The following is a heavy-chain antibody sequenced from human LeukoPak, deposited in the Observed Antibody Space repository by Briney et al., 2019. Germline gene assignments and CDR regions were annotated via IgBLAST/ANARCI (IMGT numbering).Heavy chain of an antibody. CDR2: IYYSGST. CDR1: GGSISSYY. Sequence: SETLSLTCTVSGGSISSYYWSWIRQPPGKGLEWIGYIYYSGSTNYNPSLKSRVTISVDTSKNQFSLKLSSVTAADTAVYYCARGTTFTIFGVASPYYFDYWGQGTLVTVSS. D-gene: IGHD3-3*01. J-gene: IGHJ4*02. CDR3: ARGTTFTIFGVASPYYFDY. V-gene: IGHV4-59*01.